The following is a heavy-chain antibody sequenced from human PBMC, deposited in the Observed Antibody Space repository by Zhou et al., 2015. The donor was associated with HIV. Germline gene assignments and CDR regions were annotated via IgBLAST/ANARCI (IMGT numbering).Heavy chain of an antibody. CDR3: ARVAGVLRFLEWITTDLRPEGQTGFDP. V-gene: IGHV1-69*01. CDR1: GGTFSSYA. CDR2: IIPIFGTA. D-gene: IGHD3-3*01. Sequence: QVQLVQSGAEVKKPGSSVKVSCKASGGTFSSYAISWVRQAPGQGLEWMGGIIPIFGTANYAQKFQGRVTITADESTSTAYMELSSLRSEDTAVYYCARVAGVLRFLEWITTDLRPEGQTGFDPWGQGTLVT. J-gene: IGHJ5*02.